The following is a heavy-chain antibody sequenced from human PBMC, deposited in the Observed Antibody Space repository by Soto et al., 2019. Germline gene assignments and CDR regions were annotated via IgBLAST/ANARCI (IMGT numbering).Heavy chain of an antibody. Sequence: ESGGDVVQPGRSLRLSCAASGFSFSNYGMHWVRQAPGKGLEWVAVISSDGGDKYYADSVKGRFTISRDNSKNTLYLQMNSLRPEDTAMFYCAIRGYQYAFDIWGQGTMVTVSS. D-gene: IGHD2-2*01. CDR3: AIRGYQYAFDI. V-gene: IGHV3-30*03. CDR1: GFSFSNYG. CDR2: ISSDGGDK. J-gene: IGHJ3*02.